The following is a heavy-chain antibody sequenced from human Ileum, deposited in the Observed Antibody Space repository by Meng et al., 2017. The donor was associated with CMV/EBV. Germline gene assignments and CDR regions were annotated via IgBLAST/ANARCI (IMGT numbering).Heavy chain of an antibody. CDR2: INTNSGDT. CDR1: AYTFTHYY. D-gene: IGHD1-26*01. V-gene: IGHV1-2*02. J-gene: IGHJ5*02. Sequence: ASVKVSCKASAYTFTHYYIHWLRQAPGQGPEWMGWINTNSGDTKYPQKFQGRVTMTRDTSISTAYMDLNRLTSDDTALYFCARGVGSVDPRFDPWGQGTLVTVSS. CDR3: ARGVGSVDPRFDP.